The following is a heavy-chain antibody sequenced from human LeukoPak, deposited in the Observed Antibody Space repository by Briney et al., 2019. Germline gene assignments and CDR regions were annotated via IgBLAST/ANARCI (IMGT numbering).Heavy chain of an antibody. CDR1: GFTFSSYA. CDR3: AKGETYCGGDCFVSH. CDR2: ITGSGGNT. D-gene: IGHD2-21*02. Sequence: GGSLRLSCAASGFTFSSYAMSWVRQAPGKGLEWVSAITGSGGNTYSADSVKGRFTISRDNSKNTLYLQMNSLRAEDAAVYYCAKGETYCGGDCFVSHWGQGILVTVSS. J-gene: IGHJ4*02. V-gene: IGHV3-23*01.